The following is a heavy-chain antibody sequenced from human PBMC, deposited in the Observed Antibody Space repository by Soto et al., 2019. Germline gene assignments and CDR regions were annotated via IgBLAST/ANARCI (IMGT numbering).Heavy chain of an antibody. D-gene: IGHD1-26*01. CDR2: ISGSGGST. CDR1: GFTFSSYA. CDR3: AKDEGELLDGAYFDY. Sequence: PGGSLRLSCAASGFTFSSYARSWVRQAPGKGLEWVSAISGSGGSTYYADSVKGRFTISRDNSKNTLYLQMNSLRAEDTAVYYCAKDEGELLDGAYFDYWGQGTLVTVS. V-gene: IGHV3-23*01. J-gene: IGHJ4*02.